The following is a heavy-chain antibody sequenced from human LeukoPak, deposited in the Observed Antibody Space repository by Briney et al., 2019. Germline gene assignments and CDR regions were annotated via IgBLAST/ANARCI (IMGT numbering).Heavy chain of an antibody. V-gene: IGHV4-59*01. CDR2: VSYRGST. Sequence: SETLSLTCTVSGDSISSYYWTWIRQPPGKTLEWIAYVSYRGSTNYNPSLKSRVTISVDTSKNQFSLRLSSVTAADTAVYYCARVTGYMTEDYFDYWGQGTLITVSS. CDR3: ARVTGYMTEDYFDY. CDR1: GDSISSYY. J-gene: IGHJ4*02. D-gene: IGHD6-13*01.